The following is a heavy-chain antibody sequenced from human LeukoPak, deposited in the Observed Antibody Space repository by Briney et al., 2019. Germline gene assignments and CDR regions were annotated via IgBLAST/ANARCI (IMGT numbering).Heavy chain of an antibody. Sequence: EASVKVSCKASGYTFTTYGISWVRQAPGQGLEWMGWISGYNGNTNYAQKFQGRVTMTTDTSTTTAYMDVRSLRSDDTAVYYCATDIRAVGDSRYFDYWGQGTLVTVSS. V-gene: IGHV1-18*01. CDR1: GYTFTTYG. J-gene: IGHJ4*02. D-gene: IGHD1-26*01. CDR2: ISGYNGNT. CDR3: ATDIRAVGDSRYFDY.